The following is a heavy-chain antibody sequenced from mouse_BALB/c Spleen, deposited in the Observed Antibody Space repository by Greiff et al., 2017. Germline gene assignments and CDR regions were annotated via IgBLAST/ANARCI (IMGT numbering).Heavy chain of an antibody. Sequence: DVKLVESGGGLVKPGGSLKLSCAASGFTFSSYTMSWVRQTPEKRLEWVATISSGGSYTYYPDSVKGRFTISRDNAKNTLYLQMSSLKSEDTAMYYCTREGGTPFDYWGQGTTLTVSS. CDR2: ISSGGSYT. J-gene: IGHJ2*01. V-gene: IGHV5-6-4*01. CDR1: GFTFSSYT. CDR3: TREGGTPFDY.